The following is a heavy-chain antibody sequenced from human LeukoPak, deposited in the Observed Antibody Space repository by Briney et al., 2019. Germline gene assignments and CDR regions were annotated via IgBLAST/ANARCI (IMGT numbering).Heavy chain of an antibody. CDR2: ISTYNGNT. CDR1: GYTFTSYG. V-gene: IGHV1-18*01. D-gene: IGHD3-22*01. Sequence: ASVKVSCKASGYTFTSYGITWVRQAPGQGLEWMGWISTYNGNTNNAQKLQGRVTMTTDTSTSTAYMELRSLGSDDTAVYYCARVYNYYDTSGYYLGNYFDYWGRGTLVTVSS. CDR3: ARVYNYYDTSGYYLGNYFDY. J-gene: IGHJ4*02.